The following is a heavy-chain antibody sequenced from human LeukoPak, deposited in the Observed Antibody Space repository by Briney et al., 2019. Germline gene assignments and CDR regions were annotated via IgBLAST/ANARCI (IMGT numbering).Heavy chain of an antibody. CDR2: IYYSGST. Sequence: SETLSLTCTVSGGSISSSSYYWGWIRQPPGKGLEWIGSIYYSGSTNYNPSLKSRVTISVDTSKNQFSLKLSSVTAADTAVYYCARHQDYDILTPQANWFDPWGQGTLVTVSS. J-gene: IGHJ5*02. CDR3: ARHQDYDILTPQANWFDP. D-gene: IGHD3-9*01. CDR1: GGSISSSSYY. V-gene: IGHV4-39*01.